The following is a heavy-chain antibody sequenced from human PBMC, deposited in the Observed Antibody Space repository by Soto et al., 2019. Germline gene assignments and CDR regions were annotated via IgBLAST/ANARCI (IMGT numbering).Heavy chain of an antibody. CDR2: IWYDGSNK. Sequence: QAQLVESGGGVVQPGRSLRLSCAASGFTFSSYGMHWVRQAPGKGLEWVAVIWYDGSNKYYADSVKGRFTISRDNSKNTLYLQMNSLRAEDTAVYYCARGVAAAGTRGYYYYYGMDVWGQGTTVTVSS. CDR3: ARGVAAAGTRGYYYYYGMDV. CDR1: GFTFSSYG. J-gene: IGHJ6*02. V-gene: IGHV3-33*01. D-gene: IGHD6-13*01.